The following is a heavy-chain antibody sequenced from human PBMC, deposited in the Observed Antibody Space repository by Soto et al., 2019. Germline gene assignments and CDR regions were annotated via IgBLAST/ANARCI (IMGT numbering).Heavy chain of an antibody. Sequence: SETLSLTCAVSGYSISSGYYWGWIRQPPGKGLEWIGSIYHSGSTYYNPSLKSRVTISVDTSKNQFSLKLSSVTAEDTAVYYCARASKQQLDHAAFDIWGQGTMVT. CDR1: GYSISSGYY. J-gene: IGHJ3*02. CDR3: ARASKQQLDHAAFDI. V-gene: IGHV4-38-2*01. D-gene: IGHD6-13*01. CDR2: IYHSGST.